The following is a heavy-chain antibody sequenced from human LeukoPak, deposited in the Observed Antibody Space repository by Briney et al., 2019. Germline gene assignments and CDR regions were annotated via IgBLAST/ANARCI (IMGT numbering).Heavy chain of an antibody. CDR2: IYYSGST. CDR3: ARSLDGSGSYFGFDI. D-gene: IGHD3-10*01. Sequence: SETLSLTCTVSGGSISSYYWSWIRQPPGTGLEWIGYIYYSGSTNYNPSLKSRVTISVDTSKNQFSLKLSSVTAADTAVYYCARSLDGSGSYFGFDIWGQGTMVTVSS. J-gene: IGHJ3*02. CDR1: GGSISSYY. V-gene: IGHV4-59*01.